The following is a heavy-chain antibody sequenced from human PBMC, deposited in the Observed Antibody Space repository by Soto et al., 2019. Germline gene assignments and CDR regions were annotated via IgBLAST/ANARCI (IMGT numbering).Heavy chain of an antibody. D-gene: IGHD3-10*01. CDR3: DRHPGLGASFDI. V-gene: IGHV4-30-4*01. J-gene: IGHJ3*02. CDR1: GGSISSGDYY. Sequence: SETLSLTCTVSGGSISSGDYYWSWIRQPPGKGLEWIGYIYYSGSTYYNPSLKSRVTISVDTSKNQFSLKLSSVTAADTAVYYCDRHPGLGASFDIWGQGTMVTVSS. CDR2: IYYSGST.